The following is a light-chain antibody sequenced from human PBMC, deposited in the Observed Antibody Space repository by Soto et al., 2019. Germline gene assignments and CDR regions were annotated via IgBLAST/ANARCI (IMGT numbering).Light chain of an antibody. Sequence: DIQMTQSPSSVSASVGDRVTITCRASQGISTWLAWYQQKAGKAPELLIYTASTLETGVPSRFSGGGSGTEFTLSISNLQPEDFATYYCQQVHSFPLTFGGGTKVDIK. CDR1: QGISTW. V-gene: IGKV1D-12*01. CDR3: QQVHSFPLT. CDR2: TAS. J-gene: IGKJ4*01.